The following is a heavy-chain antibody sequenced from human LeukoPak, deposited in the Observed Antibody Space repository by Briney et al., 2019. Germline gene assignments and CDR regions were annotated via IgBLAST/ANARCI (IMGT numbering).Heavy chain of an antibody. J-gene: IGHJ4*02. CDR3: AREKYYYDSSGYYPFDY. CDR1: GYTFTRYY. Sequence: ASVKVSCKASGYTFTRYYMHWVRQAPGQGLEWMGRINPNSGGTNYAQKFQGRVTMTRDTSISTAYMELSRLRSDDTAVYYCAREKYYYDSSGYYPFDYWGQGTLVTVSS. D-gene: IGHD3-22*01. V-gene: IGHV1-2*06. CDR2: INPNSGGT.